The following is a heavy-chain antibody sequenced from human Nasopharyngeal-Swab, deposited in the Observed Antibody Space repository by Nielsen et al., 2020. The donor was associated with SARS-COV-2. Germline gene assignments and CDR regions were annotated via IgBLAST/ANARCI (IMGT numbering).Heavy chain of an antibody. V-gene: IGHV1-18*01. D-gene: IGHD2-2*01. CDR1: GYTFTSYG. J-gene: IGHJ6*03. CDR2: ISAYNGNT. CDR3: ARGHSRGVSPAAPWDYYYYMDV. Sequence: ASVKVSCKASGYTFTSYGISWVRQAPGQGLEWMGWISAYNGNTNYAQKLQGRVTMTTDTSTSTAYMELRSLRSDDTAVYYCARGHSRGVSPAAPWDYYYYMDVWGRGTTVTVSS.